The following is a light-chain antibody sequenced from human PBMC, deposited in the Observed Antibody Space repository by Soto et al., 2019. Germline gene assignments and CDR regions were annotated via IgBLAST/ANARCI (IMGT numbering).Light chain of an antibody. V-gene: IGLV2-14*01. CDR1: NSDVGAYNY. Sequence: HSVLTQPASVSGSPGQSLTISCTGTNSDVGAYNYVSWYQQHPGKPPKLVIYQVTNRPSGVSDRFSGSKSGGAASLTISGLQAEDEADYYCIPDTSGGIVVFGGGTKVTVL. CDR3: IPDTSGGIVV. J-gene: IGLJ2*01. CDR2: QVT.